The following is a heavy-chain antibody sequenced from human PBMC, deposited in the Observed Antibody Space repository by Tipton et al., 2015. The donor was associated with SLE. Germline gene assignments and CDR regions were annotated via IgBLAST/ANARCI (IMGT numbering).Heavy chain of an antibody. CDR3: ARGPYYYMDV. Sequence: TLSLTCTVSNGSISSSPYYWGWIRQSPGKGLEWVGSIYYSGSTYYNPSLKSRVTISVDTSRNQCSLNLTPVTAADTAVYYCARGPYYYMDVWGQGTLVTVSS. V-gene: IGHV4-39*07. CDR2: IYYSGST. CDR1: NGSISSSPYY. J-gene: IGHJ6*03.